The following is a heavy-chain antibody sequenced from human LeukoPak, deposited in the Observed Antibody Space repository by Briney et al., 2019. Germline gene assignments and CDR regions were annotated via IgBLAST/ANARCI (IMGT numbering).Heavy chain of an antibody. Sequence: GGSLRLSCAASGFTFDDYAMHWVRHAPGKGLEWVSGTSYNSDTIAYADSVKGRFTISRDNAKNSLYLQMNSLRAEDTALYYCAKDYCGGDCYSGWYFDLWGRGTLVTVSS. V-gene: IGHV3-9*01. CDR2: TSYNSDTI. CDR1: GFTFDDYA. CDR3: AKDYCGGDCYSGWYFDL. D-gene: IGHD2-21*02. J-gene: IGHJ2*01.